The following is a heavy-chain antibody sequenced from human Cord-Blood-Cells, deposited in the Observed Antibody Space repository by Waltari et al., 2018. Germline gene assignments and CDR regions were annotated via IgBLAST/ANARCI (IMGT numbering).Heavy chain of an antibody. CDR2: SSAYNGNT. Sequence: QVQMVQSEAEVKKAGASVKVSCKASGYTFTSQGIIWVRQAPGEGLEWMGWSSAYNGNTNYALKLQGRVTMTTDSSTSTAYMELSSLRSDDTAVYYCASGGSRNYYFYGMDVWGQGTTVTVSS. CDR3: ASGGSRNYYFYGMDV. V-gene: IGHV1-18*01. CDR1: GYTFTSQG. J-gene: IGHJ6*02. D-gene: IGHD2-15*01.